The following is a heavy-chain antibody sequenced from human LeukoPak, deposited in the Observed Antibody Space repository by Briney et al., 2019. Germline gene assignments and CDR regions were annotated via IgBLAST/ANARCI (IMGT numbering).Heavy chain of an antibody. CDR3: ARGAYYDSSGYPYYFDY. Sequence: PSETLSLTCAVSGGSISSSNWWSWVRQPPGKGLEWIGCIYHSGSTYYNPSLKSRVTISVDRSKNQFSLKLSSVTAADTAVYYCARGAYYDSSGYPYYFDYWGQGTLVTVSS. CDR2: IYHSGST. J-gene: IGHJ4*02. D-gene: IGHD3-22*01. CDR1: GGSISSSNW. V-gene: IGHV4-4*02.